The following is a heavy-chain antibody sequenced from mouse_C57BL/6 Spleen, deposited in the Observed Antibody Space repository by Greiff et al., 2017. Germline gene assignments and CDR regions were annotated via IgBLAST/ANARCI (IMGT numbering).Heavy chain of an antibody. CDR3: TRGGIYYDYLAWFAY. V-gene: IGHV1-15*01. CDR1: GYTFTDYE. CDR2: IDPETGGT. D-gene: IGHD2-4*01. J-gene: IGHJ3*01. Sequence: VQLQQSGAELVRPGASVTLSCKASGYTFTDYEMHWVKQTPVHGLEWIGAIDPETGGTAYNQKFKGKAILTADKSSSTAYMGLRSLTSEDSAVYYCTRGGIYYDYLAWFAYWGQGTLVTVSA.